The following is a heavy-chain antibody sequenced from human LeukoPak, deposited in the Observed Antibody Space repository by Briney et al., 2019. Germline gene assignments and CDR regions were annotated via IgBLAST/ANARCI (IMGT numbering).Heavy chain of an antibody. D-gene: IGHD5-24*01. CDR2: IRYDGSNK. J-gene: IGHJ4*02. Sequence: GGSLRLSCAASGFTFSNYGMHWVRQAPGKGLEWVAFIRYDGSNKDYADSVKGRFTISRDNSKNTLYLQMNSLRAEDTAVYYCAKDGYNYSDYWGQGTLVTVSP. CDR3: AKDGYNYSDY. CDR1: GFTFSNYG. V-gene: IGHV3-30*02.